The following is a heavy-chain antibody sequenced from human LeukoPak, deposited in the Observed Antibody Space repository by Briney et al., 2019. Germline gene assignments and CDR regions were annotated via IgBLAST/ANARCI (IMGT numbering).Heavy chain of an antibody. Sequence: GGSLRLSCTASGFTFDDYGMSWVRQAPGKGLEWVSSINWNGGRTTYADSVKGRFTISRDNAKNSLYLQMNSLRAEDTAVYYCARDFRGDAFDYWGQGTLVTVSS. V-gene: IGHV3-20*04. CDR2: INWNGGRT. D-gene: IGHD4-17*01. J-gene: IGHJ4*02. CDR3: ARDFRGDAFDY. CDR1: GFTFDDYG.